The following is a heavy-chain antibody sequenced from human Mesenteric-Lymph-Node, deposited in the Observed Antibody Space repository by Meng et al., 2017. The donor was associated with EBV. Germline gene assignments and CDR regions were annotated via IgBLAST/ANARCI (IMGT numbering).Heavy chain of an antibody. CDR3: VRERTGYYAEY. V-gene: IGHV3-30-3*01. D-gene: IGHD3/OR15-3a*01. CDR2: ISYDGSNA. J-gene: IGHJ4*02. Sequence: GQWVGSGGGWGQPGRSLRLSCAVSGFRFREYAMHWVRQAPGKGLEWVAFISYDGSNANYADSVKGRFTISRDSSKNTLYLQMNSLRAEDTAVYYCVRERTGYYAEYWGQGTLVTVSS. CDR1: GFRFREYA.